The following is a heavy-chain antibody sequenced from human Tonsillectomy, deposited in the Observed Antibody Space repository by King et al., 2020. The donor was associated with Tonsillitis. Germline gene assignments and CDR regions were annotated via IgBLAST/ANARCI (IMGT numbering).Heavy chain of an antibody. CDR1: GGSISSGDYY. V-gene: IGHV4-31*03. CDR2: IYYSGST. D-gene: IGHD3-16*01. Sequence: QLQESGPGLVKPSQTLSLTCTVSGGSISSGDYYWSWIRQLPGKGLEWIGYIYYSGSTNYNPSLKSRITMSVDRSKNQFSLQLSSVTAADTAVYYCVSDRGGVTPQPQKWFDPWGEGTLVTVSS. CDR3: VSDRGGVTPQPQKWFDP. J-gene: IGHJ5*02.